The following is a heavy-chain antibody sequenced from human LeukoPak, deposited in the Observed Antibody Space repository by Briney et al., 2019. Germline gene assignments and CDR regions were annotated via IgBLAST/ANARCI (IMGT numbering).Heavy chain of an antibody. J-gene: IGHJ4*02. D-gene: IGHD6-19*01. V-gene: IGHV4-39*01. CDR1: GGSISSSSYY. Sequence: SETLSLTCTVSGGSISSSSYYWGWIRQPPGKGLEWIGSIYYSGSTYYNPSLKSRVTISVDTSKNQFSLKLSSVTAADTAVYYCARYSGIAVAGTLFDYWGQGTLVTVSS. CDR2: IYYSGST. CDR3: ARYSGIAVAGTLFDY.